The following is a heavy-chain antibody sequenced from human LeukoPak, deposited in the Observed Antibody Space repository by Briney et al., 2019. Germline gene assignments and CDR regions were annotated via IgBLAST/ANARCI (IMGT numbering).Heavy chain of an antibody. CDR3: ASSPPHYYYGMDV. CDR1: GGSFSGYY. V-gene: IGHV4-34*01. J-gene: IGHJ6*02. CDR2: IDHSGST. Sequence: SETLSLTCAVYGGSFSGYYWSWIRQPPGKGLEWIGEIDHSGSTNYNPSLKSRVTISVDTSKNQFSLKLGSVTAADTAVYYCASSPPHYYYGMDVWGQGTTVTVSS.